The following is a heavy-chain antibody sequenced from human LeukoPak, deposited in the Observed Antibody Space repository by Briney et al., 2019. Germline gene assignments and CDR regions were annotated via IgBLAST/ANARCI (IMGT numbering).Heavy chain of an antibody. CDR1: GYTFTGYY. CDR3: ARDIYCGGDCYSLYYFDY. J-gene: IGHJ4*02. D-gene: IGHD2-21*02. V-gene: IGHV1-2*02. Sequence: ASVRVSCKASGYTFTGYYMHWVRQAPGQGLEWMGWINPHSGGTNYAQKFQGRVTMTRDTSISTAYMELSRLRSDDTAVYYCARDIYCGGDCYSLYYFDYWGQGTLVTVSS. CDR2: INPHSGGT.